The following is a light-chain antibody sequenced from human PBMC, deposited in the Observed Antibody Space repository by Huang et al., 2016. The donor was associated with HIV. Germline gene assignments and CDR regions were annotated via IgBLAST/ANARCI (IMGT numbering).Light chain of an antibody. V-gene: IGKV3-15*01. CDR1: QSLDTL. J-gene: IGKJ5*01. CDR3: QQYYDWPPIT. CDR2: GTS. Sequence: EVVMTQSPATLSLSPGERATLSCRASQSLDTLLAWYQQAPGQAPRLLFSGTSVRATGVPARFSASGSGTEFTLTISGVQSEDFGVYYCQQYYDWPPITFGQGTRLEI.